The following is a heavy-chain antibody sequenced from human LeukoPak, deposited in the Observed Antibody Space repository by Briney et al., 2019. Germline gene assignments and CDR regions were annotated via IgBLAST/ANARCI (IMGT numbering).Heavy chain of an antibody. CDR2: ISSSGSTI. J-gene: IGHJ4*02. CDR1: GFTFSDYY. D-gene: IGHD3-3*01. CDR3: ARARFGYDFWSGYYKEGYYFDY. Sequence: GGSLRLSCAASGFTFSDYYMSWIRQAPGKGLEWVSYISSSGSTIYYADSVKGRFTISRDNAKNSLYLQMNSLRAEDTAVYYCARARFGYDFWSGYYKEGYYFDYWGQGTLVTVSS. V-gene: IGHV3-11*04.